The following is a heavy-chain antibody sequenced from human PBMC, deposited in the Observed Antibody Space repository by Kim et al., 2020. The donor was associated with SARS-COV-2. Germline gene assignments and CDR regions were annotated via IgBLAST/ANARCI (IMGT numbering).Heavy chain of an antibody. V-gene: IGHV4-39*07. J-gene: IGHJ4*02. Sequence: SETLSLTCTVSGGSISSSSYYWGWIRQPPGKGLEWIGSIYYSGSTYYNPSLKSRVTISVDTSKNQFSLKLSSVTAADTAVYYCARDSPWRRPYWAQSWGQGTLVTVSS. CDR2: IYYSGST. D-gene: IGHD2-8*02. CDR3: ARDSPWRRPYWAQS. CDR1: GGSISSSSYY.